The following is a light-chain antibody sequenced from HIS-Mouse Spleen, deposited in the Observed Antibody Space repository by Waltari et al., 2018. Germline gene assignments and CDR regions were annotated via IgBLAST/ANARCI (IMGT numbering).Light chain of an antibody. CDR1: QGISSY. J-gene: IGKJ3*01. V-gene: IGKV1-8*01. CDR2: AAS. Sequence: AIRMTQSPSSLSASTGDRVTITCRASQGISSYLAWYQQKPVTAPKLLIYAASTLQSGVPSRFSCSGSGTDFTLTISCLQSEDFATYYCQQYYSYPFTFGPGTKVDIK. CDR3: QQYYSYPFT.